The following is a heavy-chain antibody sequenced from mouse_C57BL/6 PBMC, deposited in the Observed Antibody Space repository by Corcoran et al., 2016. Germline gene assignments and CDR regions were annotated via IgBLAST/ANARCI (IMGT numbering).Heavy chain of an antibody. Sequence: EVQLQQSGPELVKPGASVKISCKASGYTFTDYYMNWVKQSHGKSLEWIGDINPNNGGTIYNQKFKGKATLTVDKSSSTAYMELRSLTSEDTAVYYCARSLYYDYDGSWFAYWGQGTLVTVSA. J-gene: IGHJ3*01. CDR1: GYTFTDYY. V-gene: IGHV1-26*01. CDR2: INPNNGGT. CDR3: ARSLYYDYDGSWFAY. D-gene: IGHD2-4*01.